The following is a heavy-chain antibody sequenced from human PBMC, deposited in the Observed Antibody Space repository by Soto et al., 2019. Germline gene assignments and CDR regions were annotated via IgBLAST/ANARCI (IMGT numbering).Heavy chain of an antibody. D-gene: IGHD3-22*01. CDR3: ARDRYYDSSGTFDY. CDR2: ISYDGSNK. V-gene: IGHV3-30-3*01. CDR1: GFTFSSYA. Sequence: GGSLRLSCAASGFTFSSYAMHWVRQAPGKGLEWVAVISYDGSNKYYADSVKGRFTISRDNSKNTLYLQVYSLRAEDTAVYYCARDRYYDSSGTFDYWGQGTLVTVSS. J-gene: IGHJ4*02.